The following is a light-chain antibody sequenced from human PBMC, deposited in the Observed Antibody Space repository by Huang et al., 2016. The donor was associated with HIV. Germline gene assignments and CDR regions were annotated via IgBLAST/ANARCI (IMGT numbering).Light chain of an antibody. CDR2: AAS. CDR1: QSVSSH. Sequence: ETVMTQSPVTLSVSPGDRASLSCRSSQSVSSHLAWYQQKPGQAPRLLIYAASTRATGVPARFIGSGAGTEFTLTISTLQSEDSAVYYCQQYNDFRSTFGPGTRVEIK. V-gene: IGKV3-15*01. CDR3: QQYNDFRST. J-gene: IGKJ3*01.